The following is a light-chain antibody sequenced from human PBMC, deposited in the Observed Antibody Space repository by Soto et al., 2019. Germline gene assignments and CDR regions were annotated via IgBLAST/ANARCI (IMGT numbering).Light chain of an antibody. Sequence: QSVLTQPASASGTPGQWVTISCSGSRSDIGGNPVNWYQQLPGTAPKLLIDSNNQRPSAVPDRSSGSRSSTAAPPATRGLEAEDEAYYYCAESDDSLYGRVFGTGTKLTVL. V-gene: IGLV1-44*01. J-gene: IGLJ1*01. CDR3: AESDDSLYGRV. CDR2: SNN. CDR1: RSDIGGNP.